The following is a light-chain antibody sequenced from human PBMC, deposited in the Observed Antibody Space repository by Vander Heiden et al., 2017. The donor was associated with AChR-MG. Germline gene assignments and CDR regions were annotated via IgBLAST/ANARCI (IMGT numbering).Light chain of an antibody. J-gene: IGKJ1*01. CDR1: QSVSSY. Sequence: EIVLTQSPATLSLSPGERVTFSCRASQSVSSYLAWYQQKPGQAPRLLISDASNRATGIPARFNGSGSGTDFTLTISSLEPEDFAVYYCQQRSTWPATFGQGTKVEIK. CDR2: DAS. V-gene: IGKV3-11*01. CDR3: QQRSTWPAT.